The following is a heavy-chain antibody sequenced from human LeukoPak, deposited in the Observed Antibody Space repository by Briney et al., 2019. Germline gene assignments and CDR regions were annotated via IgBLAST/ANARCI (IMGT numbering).Heavy chain of an antibody. D-gene: IGHD3-9*01. CDR3: ATELRYFDWLPYYFDY. V-gene: IGHV3-23*01. Sequence: GGSLRLSCAASGFTFDDYGMSWVRQAPGKGLEWVSAISGSGGSTYYADSVKGRFTISRDNSKNTLYLQMNSLRAEDTAVYYCATELRYFDWLPYYFDYWGQGTLVTVSS. CDR2: ISGSGGST. CDR1: GFTFDDYG. J-gene: IGHJ4*02.